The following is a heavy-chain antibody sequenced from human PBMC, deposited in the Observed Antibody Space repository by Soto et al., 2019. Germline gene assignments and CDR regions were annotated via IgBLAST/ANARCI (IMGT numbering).Heavy chain of an antibody. CDR2: IYYSGST. D-gene: IGHD6-19*01. Sequence: SETLSLTCTVSGVSISRSSYYWGWIRQPPGKGLEWIGSIYYSGSTYYNPSLKSRVTISVDTSKNQFSLKLSSVTAADTAVYYCAGHPNSAVAGTFDYWGQGTLVTVSS. CDR1: GVSISRSSYY. V-gene: IGHV4-39*01. CDR3: AGHPNSAVAGTFDY. J-gene: IGHJ4*02.